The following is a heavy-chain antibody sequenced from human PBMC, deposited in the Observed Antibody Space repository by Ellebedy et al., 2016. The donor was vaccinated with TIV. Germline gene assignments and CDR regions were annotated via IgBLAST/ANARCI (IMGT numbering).Heavy chain of an antibody. CDR2: SSGSSLTI. Sequence: GGSLRLSCAASGFTFAPYAMNWVRQAPGKGLEWISYSSGSSLTIYYADSVKGRFTISRDNAKNSVYLQMSSLTAEDTAVYYCARDMAWGNERVNDALDLWGQGTMVTVS. CDR1: GFTFAPYA. J-gene: IGHJ3*01. CDR3: ARDMAWGNERVNDALDL. D-gene: IGHD7-27*01. V-gene: IGHV3-48*04.